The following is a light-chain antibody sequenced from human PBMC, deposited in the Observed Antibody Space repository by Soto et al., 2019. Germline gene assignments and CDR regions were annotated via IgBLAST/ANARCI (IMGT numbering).Light chain of an antibody. CDR2: DAS. Sequence: DIQMTQSPSTLSASLGARLTLTCRASQRISSWLAWYQQKPGKAPKLLIYDASSLESGVPSRFSGSGSGTDFTLTISRLEPEDFAVYYCQQYGRSGTFGQGTKVDIK. J-gene: IGKJ1*01. CDR3: QQYGRSGT. V-gene: IGKV1-5*01. CDR1: QRISSW.